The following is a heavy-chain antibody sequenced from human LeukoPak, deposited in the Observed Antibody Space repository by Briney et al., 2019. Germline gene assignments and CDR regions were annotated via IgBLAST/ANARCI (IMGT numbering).Heavy chain of an antibody. Sequence: GASVKVSCKASGYTFTSYGINWVRQAPGQGLEWMGWISVYNGNTNYAQKLQGRVTMTTDTSTSTAYMELRSLRSDDTAVYYCARSPWVAAAGKNFDYWGQGTLVTV. CDR2: ISVYNGNT. V-gene: IGHV1-18*01. D-gene: IGHD6-13*01. CDR1: GYTFTSYG. J-gene: IGHJ4*02. CDR3: ARSPWVAAAGKNFDY.